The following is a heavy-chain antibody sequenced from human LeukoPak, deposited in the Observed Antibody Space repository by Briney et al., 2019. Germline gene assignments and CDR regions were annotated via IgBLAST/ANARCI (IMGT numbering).Heavy chain of an antibody. Sequence: GGSPRLSCAASGFTFYDYSMHGVRQAPGEGVEWVSGISCNRASIGHADSVKGRFTISRDNAKTSLYLQMNSLRAEDTALYYCAKGQYSSSWSHFDYWGQGTLVTVSS. D-gene: IGHD6-13*01. V-gene: IGHV3-9*01. CDR3: AKGQYSSSWSHFDY. CDR1: GFTFYDYS. J-gene: IGHJ4*02. CDR2: ISCNRASI.